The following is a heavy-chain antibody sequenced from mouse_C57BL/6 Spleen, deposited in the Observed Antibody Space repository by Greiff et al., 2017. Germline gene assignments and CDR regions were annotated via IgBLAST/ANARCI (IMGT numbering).Heavy chain of an antibody. CDR1: GYTFTDHT. CDR2: IYPSDGST. Sequence: QVTLKESDAELVKPGASVKISCKVSGYTFTDHTIHWMKQRPEQCLEWIGNIYPSDGSTKYNEKFKGKATLTADKSSSKAYMELNSLTSEDSSVYCCARLRASQGLFDYWGQGTTLTVSS. J-gene: IGHJ2*01. D-gene: IGHD3-1*01. CDR3: ARLRASQGLFDY. V-gene: IGHV1-78*01.